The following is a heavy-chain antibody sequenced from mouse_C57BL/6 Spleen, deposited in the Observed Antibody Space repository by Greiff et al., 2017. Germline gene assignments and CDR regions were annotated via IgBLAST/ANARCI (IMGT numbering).Heavy chain of an antibody. V-gene: IGHV1-64*01. Sequence: VQLQQPGAELVKPGASVKLSCKASGYTFTSYWMHWVKQRPGQGLEWIGMIHPNSGSTNYNEKFKSKATLTVDKSSSTAYMQLSSLTSEDSAVYYSARRGSSQYYYAMGCWGQGASVTAS. CDR1: GYTFTSYW. CDR3: ARRGSSQYYYAMGC. D-gene: IGHD1-1*01. J-gene: IGHJ4*01. CDR2: IHPNSGST.